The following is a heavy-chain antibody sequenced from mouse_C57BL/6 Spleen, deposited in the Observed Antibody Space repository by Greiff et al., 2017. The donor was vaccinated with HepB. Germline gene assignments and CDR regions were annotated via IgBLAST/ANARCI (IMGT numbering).Heavy chain of an antibody. J-gene: IGHJ1*03. V-gene: IGHV1-82*01. D-gene: IGHD1-1*01. CDR3: ARLGYYGSSYGYFDV. CDR1: GYAFSSSW. CDR2: IYPGDGDT. Sequence: QVQLKESGPELVKPGASVKISCKASGYAFSSSWMNWVKQRPGKGLEWIGRIYPGDGDTNYNGKFKGKATLTADKSSSTAYMQLSSLTSEDSAVYFCARLGYYGSSYGYFDVWGTGTTVTVSS.